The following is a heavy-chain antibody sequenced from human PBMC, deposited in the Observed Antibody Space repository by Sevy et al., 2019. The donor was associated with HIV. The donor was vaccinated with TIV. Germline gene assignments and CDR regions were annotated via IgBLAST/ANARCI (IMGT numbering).Heavy chain of an antibody. J-gene: IGHJ5*02. CDR3: ARDKGGLLWFGELGP. Sequence: SETLSLTCTVSGGSISSYYWSWIRQPPGKGLEWIGHIYYSGSTNYNPSLKSRVTISVDTSKNQFSLKLSSVTAADTAVYYCARDKGGLLWFGELGPWGQGTLVTVSS. V-gene: IGHV4-59*01. CDR2: IYYSGST. CDR1: GGSISSYY. D-gene: IGHD3-10*01.